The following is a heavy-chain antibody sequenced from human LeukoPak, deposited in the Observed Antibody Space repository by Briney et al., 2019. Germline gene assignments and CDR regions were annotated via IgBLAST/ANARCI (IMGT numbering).Heavy chain of an antibody. CDR3: AKSRAQIMITLGDV. D-gene: IGHD3-16*01. CDR1: GFTFNKYG. V-gene: IGHV3-30*18. J-gene: IGHJ6*02. Sequence: GGSLRLSCAASGFTFNKYGMHWVRQAPGKGLEWVAVISKDGSDTSYADSVKGRFTISRDNSKDTMFLQMNSLRREDTAVYYCAKSRAQIMITLGDVWGQGTTVTVAS. CDR2: ISKDGSDT.